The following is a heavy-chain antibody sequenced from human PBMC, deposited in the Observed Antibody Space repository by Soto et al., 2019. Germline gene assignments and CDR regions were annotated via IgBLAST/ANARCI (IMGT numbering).Heavy chain of an antibody. CDR3: PREYCIRP. D-gene: IGHD2-15*01. J-gene: IGHJ5*02. V-gene: IGHV3-23*01. Sequence: GGSLRLSCAASEFTFSNYAMSWVRQAPGKGLEWVSSVIYNGGTTYYADSVKGRFTISRDNSKNTLYLQMNSLRAEDTAVYYYPREYCIRPWGQGTLVTVSS. CDR1: EFTFSNYA. CDR2: VIYNGGTT.